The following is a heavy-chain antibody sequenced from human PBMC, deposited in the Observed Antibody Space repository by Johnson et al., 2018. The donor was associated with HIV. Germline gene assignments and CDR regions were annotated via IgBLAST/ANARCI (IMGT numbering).Heavy chain of an antibody. CDR1: GFTFSSYG. D-gene: IGHD3-22*01. CDR3: AKASEYDSTGHDAFDI. J-gene: IGHJ3*02. Sequence: QVQLVESGGGVVQPGGSLRLSCAASGFTFSSYGMHWVRQAPGKGLEWVAFIRYDGSNKYYEDSVKGRFTISRDNSKNTLYLQMNSLRAEDTAVYYCAKASEYDSTGHDAFDIWGQGTMVTVSS. CDR2: IRYDGSNK. V-gene: IGHV3-30*02.